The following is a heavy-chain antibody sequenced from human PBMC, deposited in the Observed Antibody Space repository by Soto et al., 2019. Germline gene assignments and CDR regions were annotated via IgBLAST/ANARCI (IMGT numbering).Heavy chain of an antibody. CDR3: ARAYYDSSGYYFDY. J-gene: IGHJ4*02. CDR1: GFTFSNYA. CDR2: ISYDGSNK. V-gene: IGHV3-30-3*01. Sequence: VGSLRLSCAASGFTFSNYAMHWVRQAPGKGLEWVAVISYDGSNKYYADSVKGRFTISRDNSKNTLYLQMNSLRAEDTAVYYCARAYYDSSGYYFDYWGQGTLVTVSS. D-gene: IGHD3-22*01.